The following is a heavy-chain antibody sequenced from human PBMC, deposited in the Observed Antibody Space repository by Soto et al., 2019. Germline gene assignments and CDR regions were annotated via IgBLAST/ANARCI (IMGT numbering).Heavy chain of an antibody. CDR3: ARETYYDFWSGPYSGMDV. Sequence: QVQLVESGGGVFKPGRSLRLSGAASGFTFSSYAMHWVREAPGKGLERVTVISYDGSNRYYADSVKGRLTISRDNAKNTLYLQMNSLSAEDTAVYYCARETYYDFWSGPYSGMDVWGQGTTVTVSS. J-gene: IGHJ6*02. V-gene: IGHV3-30-3*01. CDR1: GFTFSSYA. CDR2: ISYDGSNR. D-gene: IGHD3-3*01.